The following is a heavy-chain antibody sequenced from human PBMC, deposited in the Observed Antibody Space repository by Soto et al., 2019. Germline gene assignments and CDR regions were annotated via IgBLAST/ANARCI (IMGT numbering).Heavy chain of an antibody. CDR2: IYYSGST. Sequence: PSETLSLTCTVSGGSISSGGYSWSWISQHPGKGLEWIGYIYYSGSTYYNPSLKSRVTISVDTSKNQFSLKLSSLRSEDTAVYYCARAGIQLLDYYGMDVWGQGTTVTVSS. J-gene: IGHJ6*02. CDR1: GGSISSGGYS. V-gene: IGHV4-31*03. CDR3: ARAGIQLLDYYGMDV. D-gene: IGHD5-18*01.